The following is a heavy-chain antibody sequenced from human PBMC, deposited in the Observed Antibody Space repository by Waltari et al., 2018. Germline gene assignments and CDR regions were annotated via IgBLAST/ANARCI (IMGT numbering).Heavy chain of an antibody. V-gene: IGHV2-70*15. D-gene: IGHD3-10*01. CDR1: GFSLSTSGMC. CDR3: ARTENPMVRGWDYYYMDV. CDR2: IDWDDDK. J-gene: IGHJ6*03. Sequence: QVTLRESGPALVKPTQTLTLTCTFSGFSLSTSGMCVSWIRQPPGKALEWLARIDWDDDKYYSTSLKTRLTISKDTSKNQVVLTMTNMDPVDTATYYCARTENPMVRGWDYYYMDVWVKGTTVTVSS.